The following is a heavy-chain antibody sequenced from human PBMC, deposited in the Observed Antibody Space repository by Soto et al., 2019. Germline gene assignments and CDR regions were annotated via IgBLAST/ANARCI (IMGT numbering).Heavy chain of an antibody. CDR1: GGTCIDYY. V-gene: IGHV3-11*06. D-gene: IGHD1-20*01. Sequence: PVGSLRLSCAASGGTCIDYYMSWIRQAPGKGLEWVSYISSSSSYTNYADSVKGRFTISRDNAKNSLYLQMNSLRAEDTAVYYCARDRAYNWNPRRFDPWGQGTLVTVSS. CDR2: ISSSSSYT. CDR3: ARDRAYNWNPRRFDP. J-gene: IGHJ5*02.